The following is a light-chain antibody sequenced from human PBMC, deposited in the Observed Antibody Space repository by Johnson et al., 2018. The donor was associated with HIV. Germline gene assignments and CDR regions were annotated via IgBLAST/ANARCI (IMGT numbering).Light chain of an antibody. J-gene: IGLJ1*01. CDR3: VGWDSSLSGYV. CDR2: DNN. V-gene: IGLV1-51*01. CDR1: SSNIGRNF. Sequence: QSVLTQPPSVSAAPGQKVTISCSGSSSNIGRNFVSWYQQLPGKAPRLLIYDNNKRPSGIPDRFSGSKSGTSATLGITGLQTGDEADYYCVGWDSSLSGYVFGTGTTVTVL.